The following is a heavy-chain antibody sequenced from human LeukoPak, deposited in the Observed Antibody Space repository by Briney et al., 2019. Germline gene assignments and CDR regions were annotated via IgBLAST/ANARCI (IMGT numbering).Heavy chain of an antibody. D-gene: IGHD3-22*01. CDR2: ISGSGGST. CDR1: GFTFSSYA. V-gene: IGHV3-23*01. Sequence: GGSLRLSCAASGFTFSSYAMNWVRQAPGKGLEWVSAISGSGGSTYYADSVKGRFTISRDNSKNTLYLQMNSLRAEDTAVYYCAKDQRITMIVVVPDAFDIWGQGTMVTVSS. J-gene: IGHJ3*02. CDR3: AKDQRITMIVVVPDAFDI.